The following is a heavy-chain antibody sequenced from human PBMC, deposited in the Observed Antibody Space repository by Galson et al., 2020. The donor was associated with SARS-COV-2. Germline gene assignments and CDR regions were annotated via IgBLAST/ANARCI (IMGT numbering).Heavy chain of an antibody. CDR2: SYYSGTT. D-gene: IGHD3-10*01. CDR3: ARDSVEYYYGSGSYSYGMDV. V-gene: IGHV4-61*01. CDR1: GCPFSSGSYY. J-gene: IGHJ6*02. Sequence: SETLSLTCTVSGCPFSSGSYYWIWIRQPQGKGLVWISYSYYSGTTNYNPSLDRRATTSVDTSTNQFSRKLSSVTAADTAVYYCARDSVEYYYGSGSYSYGMDVWGQGTTVTVSS.